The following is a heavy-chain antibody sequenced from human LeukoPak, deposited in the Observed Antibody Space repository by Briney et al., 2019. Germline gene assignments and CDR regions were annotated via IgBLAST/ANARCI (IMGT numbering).Heavy chain of an antibody. CDR1: GFTVSSNY. J-gene: IGHJ5*02. CDR3: ARDLPGKGATTSS. Sequence: GGSLRLSCAASGFTVSSNYMSWVRQAPGKGLEWVSVIYSGGSTYYADSVKGRFTISRDNAKNSLYLQMNSLRAEDTAVYYCARDLPGKGATTSSWGQGTLVTVSS. V-gene: IGHV3-53*01. D-gene: IGHD1-26*01. CDR2: IYSGGST.